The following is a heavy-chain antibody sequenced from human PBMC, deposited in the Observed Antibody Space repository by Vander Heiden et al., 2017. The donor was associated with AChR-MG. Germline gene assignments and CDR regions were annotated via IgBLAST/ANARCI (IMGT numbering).Heavy chain of an antibody. V-gene: IGHV1-2*04. J-gene: IGHJ3*02. CDR2: INPNSGGT. Sequence: QVQLVQSGVEVKTPGASVKVSCKASGYTFTGYYMHWVRQAPGQGLEWMGWINPNSGGTNYAQKFQGWVTMTRDTSISTAYMELSRLRSDDTAVYYCAREGYCSSTSCPPADAFDIWGQGTMVTVSS. CDR1: GYTFTGYY. CDR3: AREGYCSSTSCPPADAFDI. D-gene: IGHD2-2*01.